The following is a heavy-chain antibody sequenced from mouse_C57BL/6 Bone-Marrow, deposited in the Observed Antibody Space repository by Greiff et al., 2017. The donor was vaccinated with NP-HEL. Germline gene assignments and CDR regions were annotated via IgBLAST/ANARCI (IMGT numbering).Heavy chain of an antibody. CDR3: AISFYYDYAWFAY. CDR2: IDPTSGGT. Sequence: VQLQQPGAELVKPGASVKLSCKASGYTFTSYWMHWVKQRPGRGLEWIGRIDPTSGGTKYNEKFKSKATLTVDTPSSTAYMQLSSLTSEDSAVYYCAISFYYDYAWFAYWGQGTLVTVSA. D-gene: IGHD2-4*01. CDR1: GYTFTSYW. J-gene: IGHJ3*01. V-gene: IGHV1-72*01.